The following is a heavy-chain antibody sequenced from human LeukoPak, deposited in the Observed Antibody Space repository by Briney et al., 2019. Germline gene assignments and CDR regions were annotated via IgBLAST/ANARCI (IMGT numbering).Heavy chain of an antibody. Sequence: ASVKVSCKASGYTFTGYYMHWVRQAPGQGLEWTGWINPNSGGTNYAQKFQGWVTMTRDTSISTAYMELSRLRSDDTAVYYCARDDSSGEGMDVWGQGTTVTVSS. V-gene: IGHV1-2*04. D-gene: IGHD3-22*01. CDR3: ARDDSSGEGMDV. CDR2: INPNSGGT. CDR1: GYTFTGYY. J-gene: IGHJ6*02.